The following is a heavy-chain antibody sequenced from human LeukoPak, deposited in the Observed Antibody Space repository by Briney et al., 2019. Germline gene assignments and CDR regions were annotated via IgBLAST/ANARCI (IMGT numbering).Heavy chain of an antibody. CDR2: INTDNGNT. J-gene: IGHJ3*02. Sequence: ASVKVSCKASGYTFNTFAIHWVRQAPGQRLEWMGWINTDNGNTKYSQKFQGRVTITRDTSASTGYMELSSLRSEDTAVYYCAREESCGGDCYSGDAFDIWGQGTMVTVSS. D-gene: IGHD2-21*02. CDR1: GYTFNTFA. V-gene: IGHV1-3*04. CDR3: AREESCGGDCYSGDAFDI.